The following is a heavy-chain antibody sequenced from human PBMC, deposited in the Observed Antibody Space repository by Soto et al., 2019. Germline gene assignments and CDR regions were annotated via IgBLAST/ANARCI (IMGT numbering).Heavy chain of an antibody. D-gene: IGHD2-2*01. CDR3: ARVEYQLYYYGMDV. Sequence: QVQLQESGPGLVKPSQTLSLTCTVSGGSISSGGYYWSWIRQHPGKGLEWIGYIYYSGSTYYNPSLKRRVTISVDTSKNQFSLKLSSVTAADTAVYYCARVEYQLYYYGMDVWGQGTTVTVSS. V-gene: IGHV4-31*03. J-gene: IGHJ6*02. CDR1: GGSISSGGYY. CDR2: IYYSGST.